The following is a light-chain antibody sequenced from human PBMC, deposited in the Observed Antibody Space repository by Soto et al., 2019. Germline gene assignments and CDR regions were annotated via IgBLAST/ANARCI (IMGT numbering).Light chain of an antibody. J-gene: IGKJ1*01. CDR1: QSISNW. V-gene: IGKV1-5*01. CDR3: QQYSSYWT. CDR2: DAS. Sequence: DIQLTQSPSTLSAYVGDRVTISCRASQSISNWLAWYRQKPGKAPELLIYDASTLQSGVPSRVSGRGSGTEFTLTISSLQPDDFATYYCQQYSSYWTFGQGTKGDIK.